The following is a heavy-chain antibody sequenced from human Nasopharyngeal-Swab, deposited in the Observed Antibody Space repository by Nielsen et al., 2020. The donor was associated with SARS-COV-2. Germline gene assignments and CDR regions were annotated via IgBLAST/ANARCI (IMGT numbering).Heavy chain of an antibody. CDR3: AREGSYGPVSYMDV. D-gene: IGHD5-18*01. Sequence: GESLKISCAASGFTFSSYSMNWVRQAPGKGLEWVSSISSSSYIYYADSVKGRFTISRDNAKNSLYLQMNSLRAEDTAVYYCAREGSYGPVSYMDVWGKGTTVTVSS. CDR2: ISSSSYI. J-gene: IGHJ6*03. CDR1: GFTFSSYS. V-gene: IGHV3-21*01.